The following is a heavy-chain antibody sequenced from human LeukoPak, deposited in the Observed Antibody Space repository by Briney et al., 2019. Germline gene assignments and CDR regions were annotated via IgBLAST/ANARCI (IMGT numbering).Heavy chain of an antibody. CDR2: ITTSSTYI. V-gene: IGHV3-21*01. D-gene: IGHD1-26*01. Sequence: GRSLRLSCAASGFTFSSYWMHWVRQAPGKGLVWVSSITTSSTYIYYADSVKGRFTISRDNAKNSLYLQMNSLRAEDTAIYYCARDPYNGNYGDYYYYYMDVWGKGTTVTISS. CDR1: GFTFSSYW. CDR3: ARDPYNGNYGDYYYYYMDV. J-gene: IGHJ6*03.